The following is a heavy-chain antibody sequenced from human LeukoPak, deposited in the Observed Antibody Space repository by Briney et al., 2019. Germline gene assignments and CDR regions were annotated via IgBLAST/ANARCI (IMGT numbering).Heavy chain of an antibody. CDR3: ARDSELLPLYYYYYMDV. Sequence: PGGSLRLSCAASGFTFSSYAMHWVRQAPGKGLEWVAVISYDGSNKYYADSVKGRFTISRDNSKNTLYLQMNSLRAEDTAVYYCARDSELLPLYYYYYMDVWGKGTTVTVSS. CDR1: GFTFSSYA. V-gene: IGHV3-30-3*01. D-gene: IGHD1-26*01. CDR2: ISYDGSNK. J-gene: IGHJ6*03.